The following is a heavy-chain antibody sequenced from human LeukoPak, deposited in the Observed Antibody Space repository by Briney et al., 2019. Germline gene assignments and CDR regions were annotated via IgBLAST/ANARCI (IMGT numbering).Heavy chain of an antibody. D-gene: IGHD6-19*01. CDR1: GYTFTSYY. CDR2: INPSGGST. CDR3: ASQVAVAGDYYGMDV. Sequence: ASVKVSCKASGYTFTSYYMHWVRQAPGQGLEWMGIINPSGGSTSYAQKFQGRVTMTRDTSTSTVYMELSSLRSEDTAVYYCASQVAVAGDYYGMDVWGQGTTVTASS. V-gene: IGHV1-46*01. J-gene: IGHJ6*02.